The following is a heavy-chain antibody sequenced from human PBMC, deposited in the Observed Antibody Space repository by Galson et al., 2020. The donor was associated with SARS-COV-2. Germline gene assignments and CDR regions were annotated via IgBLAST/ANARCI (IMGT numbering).Heavy chain of an antibody. D-gene: IGHD2-8*02. V-gene: IGHV3-30*04. CDR1: GFTFSTYT. Sequence: GESLKISCAASGFTFSTYTMHWVRQAPGKGLEWVAVLSYDGSDNFYADSVKGRFTISRDNSKNILHLRMNILRPEDTAVYYCARDSTTYHCAGDLCYTNYYRYARDVWGQGTTVTVSS. J-gene: IGHJ6*02. CDR3: ARDSTTYHCAGDLCYTNYYRYARDV. CDR2: LSYDGSDN.